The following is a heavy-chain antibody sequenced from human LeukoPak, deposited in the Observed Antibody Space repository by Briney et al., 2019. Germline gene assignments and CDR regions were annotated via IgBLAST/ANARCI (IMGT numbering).Heavy chain of an antibody. CDR3: AKIKGPSLSTCYMDV. CDR1: GFIVNSYG. Sequence: GGSLRLSCAASGFIVNSYGMSWVRQAPGKGLAWVSLIYSDGVTQYADSVTGRFTLSKDKAKNLVYLQMNSLRDDDTAVYYCAKIKGPSLSTCYMDVWGSGTTVTVSS. V-gene: IGHV3-66*01. CDR2: IYSDGVT. J-gene: IGHJ6*03. D-gene: IGHD2/OR15-2a*01.